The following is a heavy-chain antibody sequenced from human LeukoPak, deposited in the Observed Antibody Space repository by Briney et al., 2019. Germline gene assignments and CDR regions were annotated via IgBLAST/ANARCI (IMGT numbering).Heavy chain of an antibody. CDR1: GFTFDDYG. D-gene: IGHD3-3*01. J-gene: IGHJ5*02. V-gene: IGHV3-20*04. CDR2: INWNGGST. CDR3: ARAGYDFWSGYPSSGWLDP. Sequence: GGSLRLSCAASGFTFDDYGMSWVRQAPGKGLEWVSGINWNGGSTGYADSVKGRFTISRDNAKNSLYLQMNSLRAEDTALYYCARAGYDFWSGYPSSGWLDPWGQGTLVTVSS.